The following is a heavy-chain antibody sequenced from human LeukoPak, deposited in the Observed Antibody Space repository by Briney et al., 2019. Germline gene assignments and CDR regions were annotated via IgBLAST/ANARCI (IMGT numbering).Heavy chain of an antibody. J-gene: IGHJ6*04. Sequence: SETLSLTCAVSGVAVTSGNYYWSWIRQPPGKGLEWIGHIYYTGSTSYNPSLMSRVTMSVGAPKNQLSLKVRSVTAADTAVYYCARGPRYCSSTSCFRSFFYYYYGMDVWGKGTTVTVSS. CDR2: IYYTGST. CDR1: GVAVTSGNYY. V-gene: IGHV4-61*01. D-gene: IGHD2-2*01. CDR3: ARGPRYCSSTSCFRSFFYYYYGMDV.